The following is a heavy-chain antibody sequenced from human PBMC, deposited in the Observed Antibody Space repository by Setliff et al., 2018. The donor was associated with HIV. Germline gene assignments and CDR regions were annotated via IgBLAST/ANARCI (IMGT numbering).Heavy chain of an antibody. CDR1: GGSMSVYY. J-gene: IGHJ6*03. D-gene: IGHD3-10*01. CDR3: AREGLRSSYYYFMDV. Sequence: SLTCTVSGGSMSVYYWNWIRQPAGKGLEWIGRIFTSGTTNYNPSLKSRISMSLDMSKNQVSLNLRSVTAADTAVYYCAREGLRSSYYYFMDVWGKGTTVTVSS. V-gene: IGHV4-4*07. CDR2: IFTSGTT.